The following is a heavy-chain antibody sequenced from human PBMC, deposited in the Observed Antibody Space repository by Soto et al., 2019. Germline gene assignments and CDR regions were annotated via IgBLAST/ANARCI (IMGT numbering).Heavy chain of an antibody. CDR2: IYHSGST. D-gene: IGHD3-10*01. V-gene: IGHV4-4*02. CDR3: ARRAPLYYYGSGPFYYMDV. Sequence: QVQLQESGPGLVKPSGTLSLTCAVSSGSISSSNWWSWVRQPPGKGLEWIGEIYHSGSTNYNPSLKSRVTISVDKSKNQFSLKLSSVTAADTAVYYCARRAPLYYYGSGPFYYMDVWGKGTTVTVSS. J-gene: IGHJ6*03. CDR1: SGSISSSNW.